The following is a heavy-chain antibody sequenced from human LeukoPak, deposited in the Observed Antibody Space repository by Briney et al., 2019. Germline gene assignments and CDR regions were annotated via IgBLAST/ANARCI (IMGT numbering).Heavy chain of an antibody. D-gene: IGHD3-3*01. V-gene: IGHV1-18*01. CDR3: ARDLYDFWSGREPYYFDY. J-gene: IGHJ4*02. CDR2: ISAYNGNT. Sequence: ASVKVSCKASGYTFTSNGISWVRQAPGQGLEWMGWISAYNGNTNYAQKLQGRVTMTTDTSTSTAYMELRSLRSDDTAVYYCARDLYDFWSGREPYYFDYWGQGTLVTVSS. CDR1: GYTFTSNG.